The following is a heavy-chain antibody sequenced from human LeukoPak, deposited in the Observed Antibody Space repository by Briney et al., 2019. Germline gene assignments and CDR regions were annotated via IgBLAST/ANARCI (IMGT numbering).Heavy chain of an antibody. CDR1: GGSISGYY. V-gene: IGHV4-59*12. Sequence: SETLSLTCTVSGGSISGYYWSWIRQPPRKGLEWIGYVYYSGSTNYNPSFKSRVTISVDTSKKQFSLKLSSVTAADTAVYYCAREVAYSSGWYRFFDSWGQGTLVTVSS. J-gene: IGHJ4*02. D-gene: IGHD6-19*01. CDR2: VYYSGST. CDR3: AREVAYSSGWYRFFDS.